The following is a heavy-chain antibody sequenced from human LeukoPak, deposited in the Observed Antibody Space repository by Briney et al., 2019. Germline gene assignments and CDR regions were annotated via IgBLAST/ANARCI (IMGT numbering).Heavy chain of an antibody. J-gene: IGHJ4*02. CDR3: ARDLLSSRSSWYAGSY. D-gene: IGHD6-13*01. CDR1: GYTFTSYD. Sequence: GASVKVFCKASGYTFTSYDINWVRQATGQGLEWMGWISAYNGNTNYAQKLQGRVTMTTDTSTSTAYMELRSLRSDDTAVYYCARDLLSSRSSWYAGSYWGQGTLVTVSS. V-gene: IGHV1-18*01. CDR2: ISAYNGNT.